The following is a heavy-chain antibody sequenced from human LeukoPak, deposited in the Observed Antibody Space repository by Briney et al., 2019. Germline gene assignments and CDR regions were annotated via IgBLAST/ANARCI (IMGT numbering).Heavy chain of an antibody. CDR3: ARVTDAVAGAGGIDY. D-gene: IGHD6-19*01. J-gene: IGHJ4*02. V-gene: IGHV4-34*01. Sequence: SETLSLTCAVYGGSFSGYYWSWIRQPPGKGLEWIGEINHSGSTNYNPSLKSRVTISVDTSKNQFSLKLRSVTAADTAVYYCARVTDAVAGAGGIDYWGQGTLVTVSS. CDR2: INHSGST. CDR1: GGSFSGYY.